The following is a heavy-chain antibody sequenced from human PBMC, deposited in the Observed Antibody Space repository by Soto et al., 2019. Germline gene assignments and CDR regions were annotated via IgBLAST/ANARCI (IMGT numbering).Heavy chain of an antibody. CDR1: GGTFSSYT. CDR3: AREGGGYHSFDY. Sequence: QVQLVQSGAEVKKPGSSVKVSCKASGGTFSSYTISWVRQAPGQGLEWMGRIIPILGIANYAQKFQDRVTITADKSTSTAYMELSSLRSEDTAVYYCAREGGGYHSFDYWGQGTLVTVSS. D-gene: IGHD5-12*01. V-gene: IGHV1-69*08. CDR2: IIPILGIA. J-gene: IGHJ4*02.